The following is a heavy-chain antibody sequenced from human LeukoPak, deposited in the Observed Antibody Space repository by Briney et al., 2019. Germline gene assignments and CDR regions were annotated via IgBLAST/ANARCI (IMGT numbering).Heavy chain of an antibody. V-gene: IGHV3-33*01. CDR2: IWYDGSNE. J-gene: IGHJ5*02. CDR1: GFTFNTYG. CDR3: VRGSPLGATTNWLDP. Sequence: GSLRLSCAASGFTFNTYGMHWVRQAPGKGLEWAAIIWYDGSNENYADSVKGRFTISRDNSKNTLYLQMNSLRAEDTAMYYCVRGSPLGATTNWLDPWGQGTLVTVPS. D-gene: IGHD1-26*01.